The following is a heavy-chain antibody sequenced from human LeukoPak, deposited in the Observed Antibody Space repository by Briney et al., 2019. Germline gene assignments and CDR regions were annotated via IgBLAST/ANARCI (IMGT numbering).Heavy chain of an antibody. V-gene: IGHV3-7*01. Sequence: GGSLRLSCAASGFTLRTYWMSWVRQAPGKGLEWVASIKRDGSEKYYVDSVKGRLTISRDNAKNSLYLQMNSLRAEDTAVYHCVREASGGTKGVSGTFDIWGQGTLVTVSS. CDR2: IKRDGSEK. CDR1: GFTLRTYW. J-gene: IGHJ3*02. CDR3: VREASGGTKGVSGTFDI. D-gene: IGHD6-13*01.